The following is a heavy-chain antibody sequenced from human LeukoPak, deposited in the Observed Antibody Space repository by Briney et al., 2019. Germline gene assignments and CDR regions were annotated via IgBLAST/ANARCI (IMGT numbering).Heavy chain of an antibody. J-gene: IGHJ5*02. CDR3: AKTSYDFWSGYPSAFDP. CDR2: INWNGGST. D-gene: IGHD3-3*01. V-gene: IGHV3-20*04. Sequence: GGSLRLSCAASGFTFDDYGMSWVRQAPGKGLEWVSGINWNGGSTGYADSVKGRFTISRDNSKNTLYLQMNSLRAEDTAVYYCAKTSYDFWSGYPSAFDPWGQGTLVTVSS. CDR1: GFTFDDYG.